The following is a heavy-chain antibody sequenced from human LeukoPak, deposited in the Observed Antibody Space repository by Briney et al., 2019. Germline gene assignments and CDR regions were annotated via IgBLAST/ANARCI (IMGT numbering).Heavy chain of an antibody. CDR2: INHSGST. Sequence: PSETLSLTCAVYGASFSGYYWSWVRQPPGKGLEWIGEINHSGSTNYNPSLKSRVTISVEKSKNQFSLKLSSVTTADTAVYYCASCLSYYFDTSGHQVRDAFDIWGQGTMVTVSS. J-gene: IGHJ3*02. D-gene: IGHD3-22*01. CDR1: GASFSGYY. V-gene: IGHV4-34*01. CDR3: ASCLSYYFDTSGHQVRDAFDI.